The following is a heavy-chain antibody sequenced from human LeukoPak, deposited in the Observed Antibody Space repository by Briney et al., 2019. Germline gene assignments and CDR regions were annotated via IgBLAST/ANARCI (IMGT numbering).Heavy chain of an antibody. V-gene: IGHV4-34*01. CDR1: GGSFSGYY. CDR2: IYYSGST. CDR3: ARDYGSGSYLFYFDY. J-gene: IGHJ4*02. D-gene: IGHD3-10*01. Sequence: SETLSPTCAVYGGSFSGYYWSWIRQPPGKGLEWIGSIYYSGSTYYNPSLKSRVTIPVDTSKNQFSLKLSSVTAADTAVYYCARDYGSGSYLFYFDYWGQGTLVTVSS.